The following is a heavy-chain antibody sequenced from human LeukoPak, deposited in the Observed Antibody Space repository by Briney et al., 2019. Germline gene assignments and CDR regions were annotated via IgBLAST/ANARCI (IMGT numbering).Heavy chain of an antibody. CDR2: IYYSGST. Sequence: TLSLTCTVSGGSISSGGYYWSWIRQHPGKGLEWIGYIYYSGSTYYNPSLKSRVTISVDTSKNQFSLKLSSVTAADTAVYYCARHTGLSSGYYYYFDYWGQGTLVTVSS. CDR1: GGSISSGGYY. J-gene: IGHJ4*02. V-gene: IGHV4-31*03. D-gene: IGHD3-22*01. CDR3: ARHTGLSSGYYYYFDY.